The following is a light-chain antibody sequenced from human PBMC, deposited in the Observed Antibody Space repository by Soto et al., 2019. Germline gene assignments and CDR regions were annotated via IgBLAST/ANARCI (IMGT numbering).Light chain of an antibody. CDR1: QSVSSSS. J-gene: IGKJ1*01. Sequence: EIVLTQSPGTLSLSPGERATLSCRASQSVSSSSLAWYQQKPGRAPRLLIYGATSRATGIPDRFSGSGSGTDFTLTISRLEPEDFAVYYCQQYVSSPWTFGQGTKV. CDR3: QQYVSSPWT. V-gene: IGKV3-20*01. CDR2: GAT.